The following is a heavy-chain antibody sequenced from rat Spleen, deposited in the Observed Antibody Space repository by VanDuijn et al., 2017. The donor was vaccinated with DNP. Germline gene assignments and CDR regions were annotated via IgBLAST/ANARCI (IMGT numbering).Heavy chain of an antibody. J-gene: IGHJ3*01. CDR3: ATHAHWFAY. CDR1: GFTFSNYD. V-gene: IGHV5-25*01. Sequence: EVQLVESGGGLVQPGRSLKLSCAASGFTFSNYDMAWVRQAPTKGLEWVPSISPSGGNTFYRDSVKGRFTISRDNAKRTLYLQMDSLRSEDTATYYCATHAHWFAYWGQGTLVTVSS. CDR2: ISPSGGNT.